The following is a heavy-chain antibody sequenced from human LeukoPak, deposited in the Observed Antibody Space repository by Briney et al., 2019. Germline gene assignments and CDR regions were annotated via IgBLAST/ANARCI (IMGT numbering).Heavy chain of an antibody. CDR3: ARDMRLLGYCSGGSCYGWFDP. D-gene: IGHD2-15*01. CDR1: GGPISSYY. V-gene: IGHV4-4*07. Sequence: SETLSLTCTVSGGPISSYYWSWIRQPAGKGLEWIGRIYTSGSTNYNPSLKSRVTMSVDTPKNQFSLKLSSVTAADTAVYYCARDMRLLGYCSGGSCYGWFDPWGQGTLVTVSS. CDR2: IYTSGST. J-gene: IGHJ5*02.